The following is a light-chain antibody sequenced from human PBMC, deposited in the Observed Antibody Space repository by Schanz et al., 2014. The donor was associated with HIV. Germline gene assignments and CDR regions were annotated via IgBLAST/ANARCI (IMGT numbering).Light chain of an antibody. CDR3: CSFTSSNTLV. V-gene: IGLV2-8*01. CDR2: EVS. Sequence: QSALTQPPSASGSRGQSVTISCTGTSSDAGHYDYVSWYQQHPGKAPKLMIYEVSKRPSGVPDRFSGSKSGNTASLTVSGLQAEDEAEYYCCSFTSSNTLVFGGGTKLTVL. J-gene: IGLJ2*01. CDR1: SSDAGHYDY.